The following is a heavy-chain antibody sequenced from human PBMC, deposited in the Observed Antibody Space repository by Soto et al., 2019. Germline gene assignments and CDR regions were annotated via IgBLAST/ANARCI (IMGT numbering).Heavy chain of an antibody. CDR3: AKDKVPVVVTAPLDY. J-gene: IGHJ4*02. V-gene: IGHV3-30*18. D-gene: IGHD2-21*02. Sequence: QVQLVESGGGVVQPGRSLRLSCAASGFTFSSYGMHWVRQAPGKGLERVAVISYDGSNKYYADSVKGRFTISRDNSKNTLYLQMNSLRAEDTAVYYCAKDKVPVVVTAPLDYWGQGTLVTVSS. CDR2: ISYDGSNK. CDR1: GFTFSSYG.